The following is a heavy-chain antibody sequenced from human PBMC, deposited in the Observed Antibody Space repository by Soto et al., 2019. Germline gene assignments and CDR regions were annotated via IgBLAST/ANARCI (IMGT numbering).Heavy chain of an antibody. CDR3: ARDYYDSSGYYYVSAFDI. Sequence: PSETLSLTCTVSGGSISSGGYYWSWIRQHPGKGLEWIGYIYYSGSTYYNPSLKSRVTISVDTSKNQFSLKLSSVTAADTAVYYCARDYYDSSGYYYVSAFDIWGQRTMVTVSS. D-gene: IGHD3-22*01. J-gene: IGHJ3*02. V-gene: IGHV4-31*03. CDR1: GGSISSGGYY. CDR2: IYYSGST.